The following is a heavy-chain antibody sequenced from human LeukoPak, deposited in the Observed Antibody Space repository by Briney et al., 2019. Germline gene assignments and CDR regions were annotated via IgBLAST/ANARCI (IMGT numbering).Heavy chain of an antibody. CDR1: GYTFTSYY. CDR3: ARRGYFYDSSGYYVQYYFDY. D-gene: IGHD3-22*01. J-gene: IGHJ4*02. Sequence: SVKVSCKASGYTFTSYYMHWVRQAPGQGLEWMGIINPSGGSTNYAQKFQGRVTMTRDTSTSTVYMELSSLRSEDTAVYYCARRGYFYDSSGYYVQYYFDYWGQGTLVTVSS. CDR2: INPSGGST. V-gene: IGHV1-46*01.